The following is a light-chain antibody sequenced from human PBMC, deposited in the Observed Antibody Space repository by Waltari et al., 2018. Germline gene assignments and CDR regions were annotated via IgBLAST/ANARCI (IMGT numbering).Light chain of an antibody. J-gene: IGLJ3*02. CDR1: SGHSNYV. CDR3: QTWGTGVVV. V-gene: IGLV4-69*01. Sequence: QLVLTQAPSASASLGASVTLTCPLSSGHSNYVIAWHQQQPEKGPRYLIRLNNDGSHRKGDGIPDRFSGSRSGAECYLTISSPQSEDEADYYCQTWGTGVVVFGGGTKLTVL. CDR2: LNNDGSH.